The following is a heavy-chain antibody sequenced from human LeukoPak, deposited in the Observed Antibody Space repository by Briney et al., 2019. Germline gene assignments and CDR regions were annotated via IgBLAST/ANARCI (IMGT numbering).Heavy chain of an antibody. D-gene: IGHD3-10*01. Sequence: HLGGSLRLSCAASGFTFSTYGMHWVRQAPGKGLEWVAVISNDGSNKYYADSVKGRFTISRDNSKNTLYLQMDSLRAEDTAVYYCAKVRAGAFDYWGQGTLVTVSS. J-gene: IGHJ4*02. V-gene: IGHV3-30*18. CDR3: AKVRAGAFDY. CDR1: GFTFSTYG. CDR2: ISNDGSNK.